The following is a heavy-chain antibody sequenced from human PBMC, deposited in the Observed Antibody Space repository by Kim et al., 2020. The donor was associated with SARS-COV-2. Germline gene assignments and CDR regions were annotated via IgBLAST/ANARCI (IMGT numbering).Heavy chain of an antibody. J-gene: IGHJ4*02. D-gene: IGHD3-9*01. CDR3: TRPLDFDWLLSGFDY. CDR2: IRSKAYGGTT. CDR1: GFTFGDYA. V-gene: IGHV3-49*04. Sequence: GGSLRLSCTASGFTFGDYAMSWVRQAPGKGLEWVGFIRSKAYGGTTEYAASVKGRFTISRDDSKSIAYLQMNSLKTEDTAVYYCTRPLDFDWLLSGFDYWGQGTLVTVSS.